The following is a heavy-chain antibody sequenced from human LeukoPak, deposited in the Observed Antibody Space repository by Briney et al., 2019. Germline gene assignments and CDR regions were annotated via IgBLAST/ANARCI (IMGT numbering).Heavy chain of an antibody. V-gene: IGHV1-2*06. D-gene: IGHD3-10*01. Sequence: ASVRVSCKASAYTFTRYSLDWVRQAPGQGLEWMGRVNPNTGASDYPQKFQGRVNLTWDTSISTAYMELTRLSSDDTAIYYCARGFFPGNYYASGSTLDYWGQGTLVTGSS. CDR1: AYTFTRYS. CDR3: ARGFFPGNYYASGSTLDY. J-gene: IGHJ4*02. CDR2: VNPNTGAS.